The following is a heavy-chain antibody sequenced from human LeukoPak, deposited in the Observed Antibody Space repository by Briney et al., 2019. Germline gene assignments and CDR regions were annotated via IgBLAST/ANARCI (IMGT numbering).Heavy chain of an antibody. V-gene: IGHV6-1*01. CDR1: GDSVSTNSAT. CDR3: ARLVGASWFDS. J-gene: IGHJ5*01. CDR2: TYYRSKWSN. D-gene: IGHD1-26*01. Sequence: SQTLSLTCVISGDSVSTNSATWTWLRQSPSRGLEWLGRTYYRSKWSNDYAVSMKSRITINPDTSKNQFSLQLNSVTPEDTAVYYCARLVGASWFDSWGQGTLVTVSS.